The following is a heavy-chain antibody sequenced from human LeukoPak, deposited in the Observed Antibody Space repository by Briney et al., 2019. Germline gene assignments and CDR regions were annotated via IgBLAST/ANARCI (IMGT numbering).Heavy chain of an antibody. J-gene: IGHJ4*02. V-gene: IGHV1-2*02. CDR2: INPNSGGT. Sequence: ASVTVSCKASGYTFTGYYMHWVRQAPGQGLEWMGWINPNSGGTNYAQKFQGRVTMTRDTSISTAYMELSRLRSDDTAVYYCAREYSSGWSNYFDYWGQGTLVTVSS. CDR1: GYTFTGYY. D-gene: IGHD6-19*01. CDR3: AREYSSGWSNYFDY.